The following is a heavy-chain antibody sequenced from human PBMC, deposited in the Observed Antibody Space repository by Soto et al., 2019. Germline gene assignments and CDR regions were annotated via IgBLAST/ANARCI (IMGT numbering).Heavy chain of an antibody. D-gene: IGHD3-9*01. CDR3: ARGKLLVLRYFDWLADWFDP. J-gene: IGHJ5*02. V-gene: IGHV4-61*02. CDR2: IYTSGST. Sequence: SETLSLTCTVSGGSISSSSYYWSWIRQPAGKGLEWIGRIYTSGSTNYNPSLKSRVTISVDTSKNQFSLKLSSVTAADTAVYYCARGKLLVLRYFDWLADWFDPWGQGTLVTVSS. CDR1: GGSISSSSYY.